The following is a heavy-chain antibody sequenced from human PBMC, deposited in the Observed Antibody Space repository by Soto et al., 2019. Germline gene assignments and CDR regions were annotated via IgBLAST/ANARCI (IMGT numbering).Heavy chain of an antibody. CDR2: IYYSGST. D-gene: IGHD1-1*01. CDR1: GFTFSMFG. V-gene: IGHV4-59*12. CDR3: GREGRMGTFDY. J-gene: IGHJ4*02. Sequence: LRLSCVASGFTFSMFGMSWIRQPPGKGLEWIGYIYYSGSTNYNPSLKSRVTISVDTSKNQFSLKLSSVTAADTAVYYCGREGRMGTFDYWGQGALVTVSS.